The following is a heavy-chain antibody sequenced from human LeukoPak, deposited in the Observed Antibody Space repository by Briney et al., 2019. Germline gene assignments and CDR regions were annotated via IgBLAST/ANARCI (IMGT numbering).Heavy chain of an antibody. CDR2: ISGSGSST. Sequence: GVLRLSCAASGFTFSSYAMSWVRQAPGKGLEWVSAISGSGSSTYYADSVKGRFTISRDNSKNTLYLQMNSLRAEDTAVYYCAKGQGWLVLSCADYWGQGTLVTVSS. CDR3: AKGQGWLVLSCADY. V-gene: IGHV3-23*01. D-gene: IGHD6-19*01. CDR1: GFTFSSYA. J-gene: IGHJ4*02.